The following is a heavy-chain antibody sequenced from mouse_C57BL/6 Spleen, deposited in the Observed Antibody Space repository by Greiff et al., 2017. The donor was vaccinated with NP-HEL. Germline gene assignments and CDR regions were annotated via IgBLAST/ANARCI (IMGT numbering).Heavy chain of an antibody. V-gene: IGHV1-52*01. CDR2: IDPSDSET. CDR1: GYTFTSYW. Sequence: VQLQQPGAELVRPGSSVKLSCKASGYTFTSYWMHWVKQRPIQGLEWIGNIDPSDSETHYNQKFKDKATLTVDKSSSTAYMQLSSLTSEDSAVYYCAREGERGLDYWGQGTTLTVSS. J-gene: IGHJ2*01. CDR3: AREGERGLDY. D-gene: IGHD3-3*01.